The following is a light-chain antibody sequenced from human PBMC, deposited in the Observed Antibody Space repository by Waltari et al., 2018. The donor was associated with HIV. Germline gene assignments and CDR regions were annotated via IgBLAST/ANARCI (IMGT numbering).Light chain of an antibody. CDR2: SNN. Sequence: QSVLTQPPSASGTPGQRVTISCSGSSSNIGSNTLNWYQQLPGTAPKLLIYSNNQRHSGGVGRVSGSKSGSSAALASSGRQAEDEADYYCAAWDDSLNGRVFGGGTKLTVL. CDR3: AAWDDSLNGRV. CDR1: SSNIGSNT. J-gene: IGLJ3*02. V-gene: IGLV1-44*01.